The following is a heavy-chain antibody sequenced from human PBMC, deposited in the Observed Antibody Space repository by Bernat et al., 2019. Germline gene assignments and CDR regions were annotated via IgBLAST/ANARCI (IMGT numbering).Heavy chain of an antibody. V-gene: IGHV3-7*03. J-gene: IGHJ4*02. CDR2: TNRDGSQK. Sequence: EAQLVESGGGLVQPGGSLRLSCAASGFTLSGYWMSWVRQAPGKGLEWVASTNRDGSQKFYVDSVKGRFIIARDNAKNSLSLQMDSLRAEDTAVYYCSTSHDHWGQGTLVTVSS. CDR1: GFTLSGYW. CDR3: STSHDH.